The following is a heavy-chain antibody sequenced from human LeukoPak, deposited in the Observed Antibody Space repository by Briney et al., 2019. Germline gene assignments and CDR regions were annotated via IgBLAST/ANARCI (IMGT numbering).Heavy chain of an antibody. Sequence: SVKVSCKASGGTFSSYAISWVRQAPGQGLEWMGGIIPIFGTANYAQKFQGRVTITAGESTSTAYMELSSLRSEDTAVYYCARTLYCSSTSCYTDLGYWGQGTLVTVSS. V-gene: IGHV1-69*01. J-gene: IGHJ4*02. CDR2: IIPIFGTA. D-gene: IGHD2-2*02. CDR3: ARTLYCSSTSCYTDLGY. CDR1: GGTFSSYA.